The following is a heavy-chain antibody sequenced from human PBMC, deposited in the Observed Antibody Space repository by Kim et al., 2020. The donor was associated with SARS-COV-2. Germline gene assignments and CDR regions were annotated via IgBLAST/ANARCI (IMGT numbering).Heavy chain of an antibody. CDR3: VKGTDSSSWDPKDY. V-gene: IGHV3-9*01. CDR1: GFTFGDYA. CDR2: ISWNSGSI. D-gene: IGHD6-13*01. J-gene: IGHJ4*02. Sequence: GGSLRLSCAASGFTFGDYAMHWVRQAPGKGLEWVSGISWNSGSIGNADSVKGRFTISRDKAKRSLYLQMNSLRAEDTALYYCVKGTDSSSWDPKDYWGQGTLVTVSS.